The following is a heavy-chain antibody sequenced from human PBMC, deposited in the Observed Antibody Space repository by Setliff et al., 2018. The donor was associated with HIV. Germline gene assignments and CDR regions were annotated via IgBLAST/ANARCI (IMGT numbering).Heavy chain of an antibody. J-gene: IGHJ3*02. CDR3: ARVLDSGYDRAFDI. D-gene: IGHD5-12*01. CDR1: GGSISSYY. V-gene: IGHV4-4*08. Sequence: SETLSLTCTVSGGSISSYYWSWIRQPPGKGLEWIGYTYTSGSTNYNPSLKSRVTMSVDTSKNQFSLKLSSVTAADTAVYYCARVLDSGYDRAFDIWGQGTMVTVSS. CDR2: TYTSGST.